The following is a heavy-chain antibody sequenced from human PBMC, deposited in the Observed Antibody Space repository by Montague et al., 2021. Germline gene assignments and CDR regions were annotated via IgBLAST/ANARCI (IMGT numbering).Heavy chain of an antibody. D-gene: IGHD6-19*01. CDR1: GGSLSGYI. Sequence: SETLSLTCAVYGGSLSGYIWNWIRQPPGRDLGWIGRISHTGSTSYNPSLKSRVTMSVDTSENHVSLRLSSVTAADTAVYYCTRGEVAVTGIDYWGQEALVTVSS. V-gene: IGHV4-34*01. CDR3: TRGEVAVTGIDY. J-gene: IGHJ4*02. CDR2: ISHTGST.